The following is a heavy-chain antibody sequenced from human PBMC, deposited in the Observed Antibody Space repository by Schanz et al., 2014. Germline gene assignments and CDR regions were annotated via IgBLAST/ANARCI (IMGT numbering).Heavy chain of an antibody. Sequence: VQLVESGGGVVQPGGSLRLSCAASGFTFRNNWMHWVRQGPGKGLSWVSRIDGEGTDTRYADSVKGRFTISRDNARNMVFLQMSSLRADDTAVYYCVRDERISSGVWFDPWGQGTLVTVSS. V-gene: IGHV3-74*02. CDR1: GFTFRNNW. CDR2: IDGEGTDT. J-gene: IGHJ5*02. CDR3: VRDERISSGVWFDP. D-gene: IGHD3-22*01.